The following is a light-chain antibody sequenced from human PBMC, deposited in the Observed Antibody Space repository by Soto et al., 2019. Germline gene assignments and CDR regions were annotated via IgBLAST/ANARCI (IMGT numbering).Light chain of an antibody. J-gene: IGKJ2*01. CDR2: GAS. Sequence: IVLTQSPGTLSLSPGERATISCRASQSVSSSYFAWYQQKPGQAPRLLIYGASSRATGIPVRFSGSGSGTDFTLTISRLEPEDFAVYYCQQYGSSPPYTFGQGTKLEIK. V-gene: IGKV3-20*01. CDR1: QSVSSSY. CDR3: QQYGSSPPYT.